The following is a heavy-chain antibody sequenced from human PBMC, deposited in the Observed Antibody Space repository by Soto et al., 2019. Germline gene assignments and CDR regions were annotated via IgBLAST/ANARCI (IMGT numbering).Heavy chain of an antibody. CDR1: GGSISSYY. CDR2: IYYSGST. J-gene: IGHJ4*02. CDR3: ARQGSSGYYYFDY. V-gene: IGHV4-59*08. D-gene: IGHD3-22*01. Sequence: SETLSLTCTVSGGSISSYYWSWIRQPPGKGLEWIGYIYYSGSTNYNPPLKSRVTISVDTSKNQFSLKRSSVTAADTAVYYCARQGSSGYYYFDYWGQGTLVTVSS.